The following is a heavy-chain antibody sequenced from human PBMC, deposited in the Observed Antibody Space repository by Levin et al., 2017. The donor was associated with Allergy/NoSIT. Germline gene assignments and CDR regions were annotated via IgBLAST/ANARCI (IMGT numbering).Heavy chain of an antibody. CDR1: GVSISSSSYY. CDR2: IYYGGNT. Sequence: SETLSLTCTVSGVSISSSSYYWGWIRQPPGKGLEWIGSIYYGGNTYYNPSLKSRVTISVDTSKNQFSLKLSSVTAADTAVYYCARPHSSYSGYDWAPFDYWGQGTLVTVSS. J-gene: IGHJ4*02. CDR3: ARPHSSYSGYDWAPFDY. V-gene: IGHV4-39*01. D-gene: IGHD5-12*01.